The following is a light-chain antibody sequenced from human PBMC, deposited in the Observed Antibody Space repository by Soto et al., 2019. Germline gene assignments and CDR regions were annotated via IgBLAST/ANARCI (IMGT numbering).Light chain of an antibody. CDR3: SSYTSSSTLLYV. J-gene: IGLJ1*01. CDR1: SSDVGGYNY. CDR2: EVS. V-gene: IGLV2-14*01. Sequence: QSALTQPDSVSGSPGQSSTISCTGTSSDVGGYNYVSWYQQHPGKAPKLMIYEVSNRPSGVSNRFSGSKSGNTASLTISGLQAEDEADYYCSSYTSSSTLLYVFGTGTKVTVL.